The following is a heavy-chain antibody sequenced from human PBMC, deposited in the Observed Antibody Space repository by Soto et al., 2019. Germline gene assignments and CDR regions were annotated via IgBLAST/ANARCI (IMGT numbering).Heavy chain of an antibody. Sequence: GGPLRLSCSASGFTFSSYAMHWVRQAPGKGLEYVSAISSNVGSTYYADSVKGRFTISRDNSKNTLYLQMSSLSAEDTAVYYCVKENWNYYDYWGQGTLVTVSS. CDR1: GFTFSSYA. V-gene: IGHV3-64D*08. CDR3: VKENWNYYDY. J-gene: IGHJ4*02. D-gene: IGHD1-1*01. CDR2: ISSNVGST.